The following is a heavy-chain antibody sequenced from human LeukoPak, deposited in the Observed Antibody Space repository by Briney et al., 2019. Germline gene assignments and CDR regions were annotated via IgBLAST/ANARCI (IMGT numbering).Heavy chain of an antibody. D-gene: IGHD3-10*01. CDR3: ARGSTYYYGSGSFGY. Sequence: GGSLRLSCAASGFTFSSYSMNWVRQAPGKGLEWVSSISSSSSYIYYADSVKGRFTISGDNAKNSLYLQMNSLRAEDTAVYYCARGSTYYYGSGSFGYWGQGTLVTVSS. CDR2: ISSSSSYI. CDR1: GFTFSSYS. J-gene: IGHJ4*02. V-gene: IGHV3-21*01.